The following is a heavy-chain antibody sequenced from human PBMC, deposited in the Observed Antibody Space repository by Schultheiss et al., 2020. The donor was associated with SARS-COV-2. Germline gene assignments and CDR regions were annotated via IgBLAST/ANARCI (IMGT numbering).Heavy chain of an antibody. CDR2: IFSNDEK. J-gene: IGHJ4*02. D-gene: IGHD3-3*01. Sequence: SGPTLVKPTETLTLTCTVSGFSLSNARMGVSWIRQPPGKALEWLAHIFSNDEKSYSTSLKSRLTISKDTSKSQVVLTMTNMDPVDTATYYCAHTLQASDFWSGYPDYWGQGTLVTVSS. CDR3: AHTLQASDFWSGYPDY. V-gene: IGHV2-26*01. CDR1: GFSLSNARMG.